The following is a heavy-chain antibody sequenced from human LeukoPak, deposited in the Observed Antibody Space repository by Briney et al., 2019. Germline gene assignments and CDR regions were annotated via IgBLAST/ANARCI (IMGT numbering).Heavy chain of an antibody. Sequence: ASVKVSCKTSGYTFTSYYMHWMRQAPGQGLEWMGIINPSDDSTRYAQKFQGRVTMTKDTSTNTVYMHLSSLSSDDTAVYYCARAYYESSAYRHAVYFDYWGQGTLVTVSS. CDR1: GYTFTSYY. D-gene: IGHD3-22*01. CDR3: ARAYYESSAYRHAVYFDY. J-gene: IGHJ4*02. V-gene: IGHV1-46*01. CDR2: INPSDDST.